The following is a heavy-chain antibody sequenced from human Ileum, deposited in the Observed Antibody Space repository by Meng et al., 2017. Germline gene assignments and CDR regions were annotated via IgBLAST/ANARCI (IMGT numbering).Heavy chain of an antibody. CDR1: GDSITNTNW. CDR3: ARGGLTLERRPLDY. CDR2: VYHSGST. J-gene: IGHJ4*02. D-gene: IGHD1-1*01. V-gene: IGHV4-4*02. Sequence: QAELQEAGPGVGKPSGALSLTCAVSGDSITNTNWWNWVRQPPGKGLEWIGEVYHSGSTNYNPSLQSRVTISIDKSKNQFSLNLTSVTVADTAVYYCARGGLTLERRPLDYWGQGTLVTVSS.